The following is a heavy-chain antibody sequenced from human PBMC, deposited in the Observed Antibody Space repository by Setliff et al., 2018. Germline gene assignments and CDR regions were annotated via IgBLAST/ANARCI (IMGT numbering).Heavy chain of an antibody. V-gene: IGHV4-34*01. Sequence: SETLSLTCAAYGGTFSDYYWTWIRQPPGNGLEWIGEISHRGSTNYNPSLKSRATISIDTSKDQFSLKLISMSAADTAVYYCARGRNIAARLLDSWGQGTQVTVSS. J-gene: IGHJ4*02. CDR1: GGTFSDYY. D-gene: IGHD6-6*01. CDR3: ARGRNIAARLLDS. CDR2: ISHRGST.